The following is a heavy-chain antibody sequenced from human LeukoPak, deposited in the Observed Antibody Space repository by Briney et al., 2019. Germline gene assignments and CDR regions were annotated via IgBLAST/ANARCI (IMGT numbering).Heavy chain of an antibody. Sequence: GGSLRLSCAASGFTFTNHWMHWFRQVPGFGLEWVAEIGPDGSDPVYVDSVKGRFTLSRDDATMSVFLQMNSLRAEDTVLYYCAKDISDVGYSGYDYTGNFDYWGQGTLVTVSS. CDR3: AKDISDVGYSGYDYTGNFDY. CDR1: GFTFTNHW. V-gene: IGHV3-7*03. CDR2: IGPDGSDP. J-gene: IGHJ4*02. D-gene: IGHD5-12*01.